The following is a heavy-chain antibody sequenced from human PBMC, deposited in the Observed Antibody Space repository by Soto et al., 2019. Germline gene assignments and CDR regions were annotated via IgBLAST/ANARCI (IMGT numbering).Heavy chain of an antibody. Sequence: VQLLESGGGLVQPGASVKVSCKASGYTFTSYGISWVRQAPGQGLEWMGWISAYNGNTNYAQKLQGRVTMTTDTSTSTAYMELRSLRSDDTAVYYCARDWSAGSGYDSSGPYDYWGQGTLVTVSS. D-gene: IGHD3-22*01. J-gene: IGHJ4*02. CDR2: ISAYNGNT. CDR1: GYTFTSYG. CDR3: ARDWSAGSGYDSSGPYDY. V-gene: IGHV1-18*01.